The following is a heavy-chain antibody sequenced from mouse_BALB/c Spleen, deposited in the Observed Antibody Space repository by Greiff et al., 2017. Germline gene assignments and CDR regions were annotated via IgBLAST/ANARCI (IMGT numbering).Heavy chain of an antibody. D-gene: IGHD2-1*01. J-gene: IGHJ1*01. CDR2: ISSGGGNT. CDR3: ARYGNYWYFDV. CDR1: GFTFSSYT. V-gene: IGHV5-9*03. Sequence: EVHLVESGGGLVKPGGSLKLSCAASGFTFSSYTMSWVRQTPEKRLEWVATISSGGGNTYYPDSVKGRFTISRDNAKNNLYLQMSSLRSEDTALYYCARYGNYWYFDVWGAGTTVTVSS.